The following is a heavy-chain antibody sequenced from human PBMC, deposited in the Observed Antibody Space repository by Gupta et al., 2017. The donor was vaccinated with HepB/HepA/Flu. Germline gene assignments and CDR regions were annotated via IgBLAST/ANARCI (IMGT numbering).Heavy chain of an antibody. CDR3: ARFSSSWYNAFDY. CDR2: IRGSCDII. J-gene: IGHJ4*02. CDR1: GFTFSSYE. V-gene: IGHV3-48*03. D-gene: IGHD6-13*01. Sequence: EVQLVESGGGWVQPGGSLRLYCATSGFTFSSYEMSWVRQAPGKGLEWVSYIRGSCDIINYADSVKGRFTISRDNAKNSLYLQMDSLRAEDTAVYYCARFSSSWYNAFDYWRQATLVTVSS.